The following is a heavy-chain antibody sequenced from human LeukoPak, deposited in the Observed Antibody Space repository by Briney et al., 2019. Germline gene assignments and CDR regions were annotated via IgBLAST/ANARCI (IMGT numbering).Heavy chain of an antibody. CDR3: ARGYSSNFDY. CDR1: GGTFSSYA. V-gene: IGHV1-69*05. D-gene: IGHD6-13*01. CDR2: IIPIFGTA. J-gene: IGHJ4*02. Sequence: GASVKASCKASGGTFSSYAISWVRQAPGQGLEWMGRIIPIFGTANYAQKFQGRVTITTDESTSTAYMELSGLRSEDTAVYYCARGYSSNFDYWGQGTLVTVSS.